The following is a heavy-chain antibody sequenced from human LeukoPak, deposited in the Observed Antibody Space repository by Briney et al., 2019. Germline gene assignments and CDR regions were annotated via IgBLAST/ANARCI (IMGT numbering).Heavy chain of an antibody. CDR1: GFTVSSNY. CDR2: IYSGGST. Sequence: PGGSLRLSCAASGFTVSSNYMSWVRQAPGKGLEWVSVIYSGGSTYYADSVKGRFTISRDNSKNTLYLQMNSLRAEDTAVHYCARDHSGSYIDYWGQGTLVTVSS. CDR3: ARDHSGSYIDY. J-gene: IGHJ4*02. D-gene: IGHD1-26*01. V-gene: IGHV3-66*01.